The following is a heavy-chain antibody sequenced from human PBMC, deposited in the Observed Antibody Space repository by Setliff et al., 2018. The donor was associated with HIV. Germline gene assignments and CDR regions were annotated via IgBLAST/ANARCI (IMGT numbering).Heavy chain of an antibody. CDR2: VYYSGST. D-gene: IGHD6-13*01. V-gene: IGHV4-59*01. J-gene: IGHJ6*03. CDR3: ARCPSNHMTEAGKKTIYYHYMDV. CDR1: GDGISSWQ. Sequence: SETLSLTCTVSGDGISSWQWSWIRQPPGKALEWIGYVYYSGSTNYNPSLKSRVTISIDMSKNQFSLNLKSVTAADTALYYCARCPSNHMTEAGKKTIYYHYMDVWGKGTTVTVS.